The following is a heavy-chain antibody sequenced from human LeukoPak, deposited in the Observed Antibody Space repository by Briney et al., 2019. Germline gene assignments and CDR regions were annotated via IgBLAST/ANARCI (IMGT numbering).Heavy chain of an antibody. J-gene: IGHJ4*02. Sequence: GGSLRLSCAASGFTFRTYWMKWVRQAPGKGLVWVSRIESDGSSTSYADSVKGRFTISRDNAANTLYLQMNSLRAEDTAVYYCAIGSWAAAGTSIHYWGQGTLVTVSS. CDR2: IESDGSST. D-gene: IGHD6-13*01. CDR1: GFTFRTYW. CDR3: AIGSWAAAGTSIHY. V-gene: IGHV3-74*01.